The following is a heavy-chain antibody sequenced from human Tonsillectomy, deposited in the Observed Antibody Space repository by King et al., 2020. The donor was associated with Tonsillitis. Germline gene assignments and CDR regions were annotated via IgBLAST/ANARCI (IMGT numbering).Heavy chain of an antibody. CDR2: IDPSDSYT. CDR1: GYSFTSYW. D-gene: IGHD3-22*01. V-gene: IGHV5-10-1*03. Sequence: QLVQSGAEVKKPGESLRISCKGSGYSFTSYWISWVRQMPGKGLEWMGRIDPSDSYTNYSPSFHGHVSISADKSISTAYLQWSSLKAADTAMYYCARHVSNYDSSGYYLGDWGQGTLVTVSS. J-gene: IGHJ4*02. CDR3: ARHVSNYDSSGYYLGD.